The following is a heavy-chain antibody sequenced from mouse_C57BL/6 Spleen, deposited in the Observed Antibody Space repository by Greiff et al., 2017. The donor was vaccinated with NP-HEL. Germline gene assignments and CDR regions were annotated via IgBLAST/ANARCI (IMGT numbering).Heavy chain of an antibody. CDR1: GYTFTSYW. J-gene: IGHJ3*01. V-gene: IGHV1-50*01. CDR3: AFYYGSSYVEVGAY. CDR2: IDPSDSYT. D-gene: IGHD1-1*01. Sequence: VQLQQPGAELVKPGASVKLSCKASGYTFTSYWMQWVKQRPGQGLEWIGEIDPSDSYTNYNQKFKGKATLTVDTSSSTAYMQLSSLTSEDSAVYYCAFYYGSSYVEVGAYWGQGTLVTVSA.